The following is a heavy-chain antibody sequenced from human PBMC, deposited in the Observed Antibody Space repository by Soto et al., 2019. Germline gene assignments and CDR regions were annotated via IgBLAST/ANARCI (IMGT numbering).Heavy chain of an antibody. CDR3: ARLHRYYYYYGMDV. CDR2: IYYSGST. Sequence: SETLSLTCTVSGGSISSYYWSWIRQPPGKGLEWIGYIYYSGSTNYNPSLKSRVTISVDTSKNQFSLKLSSVTAADTAVYYCARLHRYYYYYGMDVWGQGTTVTVSS. CDR1: GGSISSYY. V-gene: IGHV4-59*01. J-gene: IGHJ6*02.